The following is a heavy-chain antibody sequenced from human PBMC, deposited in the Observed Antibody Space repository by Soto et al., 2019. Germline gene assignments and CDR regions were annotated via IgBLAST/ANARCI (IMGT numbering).Heavy chain of an antibody. V-gene: IGHV4-34*01. CDR1: GGSFSGYY. Sequence: SETLSLTCAVYGGSFSGYYWSWIRQPPGKGLEWIGEINHSGSTNYNPSLKSRVTISVDTSKNQFSLKPSSVTAADTAVYYCASRYYDFWSGYGNSRFPNGFDPWGQGTLVTGSS. CDR2: INHSGST. D-gene: IGHD3-3*01. J-gene: IGHJ5*02. CDR3: ASRYYDFWSGYGNSRFPNGFDP.